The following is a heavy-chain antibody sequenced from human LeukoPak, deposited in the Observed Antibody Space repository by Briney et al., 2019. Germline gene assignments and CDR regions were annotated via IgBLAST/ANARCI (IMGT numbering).Heavy chain of an antibody. CDR2: IYYSGST. CDR1: GGSISSYY. D-gene: IGHD2-15*01. Sequence: TSETLSLTCTVSGGSISSYYWSWIRQPPGKGLEWIGYIYYSGSTKYNPSLKSRVTISVDTSNNQFSLRLNSVTAADTAVYYCAREGGEGNFDYWGQGTLVTVSS. J-gene: IGHJ4*02. V-gene: IGHV4-59*01. CDR3: AREGGEGNFDY.